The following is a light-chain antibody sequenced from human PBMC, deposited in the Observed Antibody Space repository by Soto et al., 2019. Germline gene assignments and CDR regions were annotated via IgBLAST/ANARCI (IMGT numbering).Light chain of an antibody. J-gene: IGLJ1*01. CDR2: EGS. CDR1: SSDVGSYNL. CDR3: CSYAGSSTFYV. Sequence: QSALAQPASVSGSPGQSITISCTGTSSDVGSYNLVSWYQQHPGKAPKLMIYEGSKRPSGVSNRFSGSNSGNTASLTISGLXAEDEADYYCCSYAGSSTFYVFGTGTKVTVL. V-gene: IGLV2-23*01.